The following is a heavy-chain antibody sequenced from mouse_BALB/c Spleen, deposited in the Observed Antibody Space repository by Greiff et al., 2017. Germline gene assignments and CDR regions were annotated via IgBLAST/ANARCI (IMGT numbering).Heavy chain of an antibody. D-gene: IGHD3-1*01. V-gene: IGHV1S29*02. CDR3: ARTARATWFAY. Sequence: EVQGVESGPELVKTGASVKISCKASGYSFTDYNMHWVKQSHGKSLEWIGYIYPYNGGTGYNQKFKSKATLTVDNSSSTAYMELRSLTSEDSAVYYCARTARATWFAYWGQGTLVTVSA. J-gene: IGHJ3*01. CDR2: IYPYNGGT. CDR1: GYSFTDYN.